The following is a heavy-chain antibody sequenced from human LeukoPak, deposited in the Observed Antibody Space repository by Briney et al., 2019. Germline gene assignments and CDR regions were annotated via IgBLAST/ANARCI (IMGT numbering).Heavy chain of an antibody. J-gene: IGHJ2*01. CDR3: ARDLRGTYCGGDCYTYWYFDL. Sequence: SETLSLTCTVSGGSISSYYWSWIRQPAGRGLEWIGRIYSSGSTNYNPSLKSRVTISVETSKNQFSLKLSSVTAADTAVYYCARDLRGTYCGGDCYTYWYFDLWGRGTLVTVSS. CDR2: IYSSGST. V-gene: IGHV4-4*07. D-gene: IGHD2-21*02. CDR1: GGSISSYY.